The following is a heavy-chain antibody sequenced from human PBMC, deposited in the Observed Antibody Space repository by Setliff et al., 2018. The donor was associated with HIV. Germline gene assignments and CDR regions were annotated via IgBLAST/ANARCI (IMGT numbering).Heavy chain of an antibody. J-gene: IGHJ2*01. D-gene: IGHD3-9*01. CDR3: VGHYYAPLTGYYVWVFDV. CDR1: GFIFTNAW. Sequence: NPGGSLRLSCETSGFIFTNAWMSWVRQSPRKGLEWLARIKSKSDGGTTSYAAPVKDRFTISRDDSRNTLYLQMNSMKSADTATYYCVGHYYAPLTGYYVWVFDVWGRGTLVTVSS. CDR2: IKSKSDGGTT. V-gene: IGHV3-15*05.